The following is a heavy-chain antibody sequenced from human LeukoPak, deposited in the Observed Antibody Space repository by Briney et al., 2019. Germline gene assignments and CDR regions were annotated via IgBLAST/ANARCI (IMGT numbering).Heavy chain of an antibody. D-gene: IGHD3-9*01. CDR2: IYYSGST. J-gene: IGHJ4*02. V-gene: IGHV4-31*03. CDR1: GGSISSGGYY. Sequence: SETLSLTCTVSGGSISSGGYYWSWIRQHPGKGLEWIGYIYYSGSTYYNPSLKSRVTISVDTSKNQFSLKLSSVTAADTAVYYCARGVIRYFDWLRSPYSDYWGQGTLVTVSS. CDR3: ARGVIRYFDWLRSPYSDY.